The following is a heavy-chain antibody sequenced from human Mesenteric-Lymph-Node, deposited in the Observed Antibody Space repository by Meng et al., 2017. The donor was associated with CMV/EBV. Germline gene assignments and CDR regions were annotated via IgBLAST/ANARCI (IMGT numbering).Heavy chain of an antibody. J-gene: IGHJ3*02. CDR1: GYIFTGYY. CDR2: INPNSGGT. V-gene: IGHV1-2*02. D-gene: IGHD1-14*01. Sequence: ASVKVSCKASGYIFTGYYMHWVRQAPGQGLEWMGWINPNSGGTNYAQKFQGRVTMTRDTSISTAYMELSRLRSDDTAVYYCARDQGRNDAFDIWGQGTMVTVSS. CDR3: ARDQGRNDAFDI.